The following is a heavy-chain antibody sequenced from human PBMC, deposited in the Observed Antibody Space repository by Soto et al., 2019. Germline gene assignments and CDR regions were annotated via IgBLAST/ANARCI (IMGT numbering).Heavy chain of an antibody. CDR3: ARARNYYDSSDIDY. CDR2: INPSGGST. CDR1: GYTFTSYY. V-gene: IGHV1-46*01. D-gene: IGHD3-22*01. J-gene: IGHJ4*02. Sequence: SGEVSYKASGYTFTSYYMHWGRQAPGQGLEWMGIINPSGGSTSYAQKFRGRVTMTRDTSTSTVYMELSSLRSEDTAVYYCARARNYYDSSDIDYWGQGTLVTVYS.